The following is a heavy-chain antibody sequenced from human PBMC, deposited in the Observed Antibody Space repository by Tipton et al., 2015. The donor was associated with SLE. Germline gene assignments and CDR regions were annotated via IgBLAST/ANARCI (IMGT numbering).Heavy chain of an antibody. V-gene: IGHV3-30*14. CDR1: GFTFRTSV. D-gene: IGHD3-22*01. CDR3: AKKTPGDYDHFDY. CDR2: IRHDGSIK. J-gene: IGHJ4*02. Sequence: RSLRLSCVGSGFTFRTSVFHWVRQTPGKVLEWVAYIRHDGSIKHYTDSVMGRFTISRDNSKNMLYLQMNSLRPEDTALYYCAKKTPGDYDHFDYWGQGTLVTVSS.